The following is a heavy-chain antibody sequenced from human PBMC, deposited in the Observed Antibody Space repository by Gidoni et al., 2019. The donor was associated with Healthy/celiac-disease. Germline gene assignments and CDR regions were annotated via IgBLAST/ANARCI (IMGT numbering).Heavy chain of an antibody. J-gene: IGHJ4*02. Sequence: EVQLLESGGGLVQPWGSLRLSCAASGSTFSSYAMSWVRQAPGKGLEWVSAISGSGGSTYYADSVKGRFTISRDNSKNTLYLQMNSLRAEDTAVYYCAKDLRDFWSGSIDYWGQGTLVTVSS. V-gene: IGHV3-23*01. CDR2: ISGSGGST. D-gene: IGHD3-3*01. CDR3: AKDLRDFWSGSIDY. CDR1: GSTFSSYA.